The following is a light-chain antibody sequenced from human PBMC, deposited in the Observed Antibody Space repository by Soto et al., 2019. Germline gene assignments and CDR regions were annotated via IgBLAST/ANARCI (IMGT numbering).Light chain of an antibody. CDR1: QSISAL. V-gene: IGKV1-5*03. CDR3: QQYNDYSWT. J-gene: IGKJ1*01. CDR2: KAS. Sequence: DIQMTQSPSTLSTSFGDRVSINWRASQSISALLAWYQQKPGKAPRLLIYKASTLEIGVPSRFSASGSGTEFTLTISSLKNDDVAIYDCQQYNDYSWTFGQGTKVDIK.